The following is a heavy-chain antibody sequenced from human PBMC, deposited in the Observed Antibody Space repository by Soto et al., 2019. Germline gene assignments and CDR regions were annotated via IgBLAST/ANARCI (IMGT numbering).Heavy chain of an antibody. V-gene: IGHV4-4*07. J-gene: IGHJ6*02. Sequence: SETLSLTCTVSGGSISRYYWSWIRQPAGKGLEWIGRIYTSGSTNYNPSLKSRVSMSVDTSKNQFSLKLSSVTAADTAVYYCAGQQLALSYYYYYYGMDVWGQGTTVTVSS. CDR2: IYTSGST. CDR3: AGQQLALSYYYYYYGMDV. D-gene: IGHD6-13*01. CDR1: GGSISRYY.